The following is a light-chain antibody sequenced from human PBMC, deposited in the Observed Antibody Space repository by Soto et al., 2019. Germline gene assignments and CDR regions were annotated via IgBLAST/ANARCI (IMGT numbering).Light chain of an antibody. CDR3: QVWDSSSDHRV. V-gene: IGLV3-21*02. CDR2: DDS. CDR1: DMGSRS. J-gene: IGLJ1*01. Sequence: SYELTQPPSVSVAPGQTARISCGGNDMGSRSVHWYQQKPGQAPVLVVYDDSDRPSGIPERFSGSNSGITATLTISRVEVGDETDYYCQVWDSSSDHRVVGTGTKLTVL.